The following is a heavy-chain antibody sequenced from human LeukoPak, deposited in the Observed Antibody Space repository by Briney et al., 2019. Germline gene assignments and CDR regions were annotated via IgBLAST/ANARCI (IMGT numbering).Heavy chain of an antibody. D-gene: IGHD6-19*01. Sequence: SQTLSLTCAISGDSVSSNSAAWNWIRQSPSRGLEWLGRTYYRSKWYNHYAVSVKSRITINPDTSKNQFSLQLNSVTPEDTAVYYCARGEGQWPTEWFDRWGQGTLVTVSS. J-gene: IGHJ5*02. CDR2: TYYRSKWYN. V-gene: IGHV6-1*01. CDR1: GDSVSSNSAA. CDR3: ARGEGQWPTEWFDR.